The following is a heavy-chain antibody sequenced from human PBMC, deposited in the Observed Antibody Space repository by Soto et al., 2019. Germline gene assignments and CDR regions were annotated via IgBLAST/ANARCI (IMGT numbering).Heavy chain of an antibody. CDR1: GFTFSSYA. CDR2: ISGSGGST. Sequence: PGGSLRLSCAASGFTFSSYAMSWVRQAPGKGLEWVSAISGSGGSTYYADSVKGRFTISRDNSKNTLYLQMNSRRAEDTAVYYCAKAESYYDFWSGYLTPYCYYYYMDVWGKGTTVTVSS. D-gene: IGHD3-3*01. J-gene: IGHJ6*03. V-gene: IGHV3-23*01. CDR3: AKAESYYDFWSGYLTPYCYYYYMDV.